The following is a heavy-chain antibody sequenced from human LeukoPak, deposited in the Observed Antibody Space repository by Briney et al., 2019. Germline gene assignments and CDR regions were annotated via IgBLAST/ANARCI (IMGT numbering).Heavy chain of an antibody. V-gene: IGHV3-15*01. CDR3: TTDGGVLVRPLFDY. CDR1: GFTFSKAW. Sequence: GGSLRLSCAASGFTFSKAWMGWARQAPGKGLEWVGRIKSNDHGGATDYAATVKGRFAVSRDDSKNTLYLQLNSLKTEDTAMYYCTTDGGVLVRPLFDYWGQGTLVTVST. CDR2: IKSNDHGGAT. J-gene: IGHJ4*02. D-gene: IGHD2-8*02.